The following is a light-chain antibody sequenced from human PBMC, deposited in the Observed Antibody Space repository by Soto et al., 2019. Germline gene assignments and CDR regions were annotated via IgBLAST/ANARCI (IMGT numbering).Light chain of an antibody. CDR2: AAS. V-gene: IGKV1-39*01. Sequence: DIQMTQSPSSLSASVEDRVIITCRASQSISNHLNWYQQKPGKAPKLLIFAASSLQSGVPSRFSGSRSGPDFTLTISRLEPEDFAVYYCQQYATSPITFGQGTRLEI. J-gene: IGKJ5*01. CDR3: QQYATSPIT. CDR1: QSISNH.